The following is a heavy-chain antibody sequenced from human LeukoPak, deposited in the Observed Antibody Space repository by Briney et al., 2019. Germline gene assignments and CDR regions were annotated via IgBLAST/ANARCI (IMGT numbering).Heavy chain of an antibody. Sequence: SETLSLTCAVYGGSFSGYYWSWIRQPPGKGLEWIGEINHSGSTNYNPSLKSRVTISVDTSKNQFSLKLSSVTAADTAVYYCARDQAPYSSGWYGYFQHWGQGTLVTVSS. CDR2: INHSGST. D-gene: IGHD6-19*01. CDR3: ARDQAPYSSGWYGYFQH. CDR1: GGSFSGYY. V-gene: IGHV4-34*01. J-gene: IGHJ1*01.